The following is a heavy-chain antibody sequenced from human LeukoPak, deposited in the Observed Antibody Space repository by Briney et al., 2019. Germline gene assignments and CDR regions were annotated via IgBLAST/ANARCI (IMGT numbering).Heavy chain of an antibody. V-gene: IGHV3-7*01. Sequence: PGGSLRLSCAASGFTFSSYWMSWVRQAPGKGLEWVANVNQGGTEKYYVDSVKGRFTISRDNAENSLYLQMNSLRAEDTAVYYCAREHYFYHMDGWGKGTTVTVSS. CDR1: GFTFSSYW. CDR3: AREHYFYHMDG. CDR2: VNQGGTEK. J-gene: IGHJ6*03.